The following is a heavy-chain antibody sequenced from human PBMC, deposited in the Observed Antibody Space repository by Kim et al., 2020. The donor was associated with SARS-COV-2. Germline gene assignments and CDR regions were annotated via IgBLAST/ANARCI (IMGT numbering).Heavy chain of an antibody. CDR3: ARQQALLWFGELFSTRPYYFDY. Sequence: SETLSLTCTVSGGSISSSSYYWGWIRQPPGKGLEWIGSIYYSGSTYYNPSLKSRVTISEDTSKNQFSLKLSSVTAADTAVYYCARQQALLWFGELFSTRPYYFDYWGQGTLVTVSS. J-gene: IGHJ4*02. V-gene: IGHV4-39*01. CDR2: IYYSGST. D-gene: IGHD3-10*01. CDR1: GGSISSSSYY.